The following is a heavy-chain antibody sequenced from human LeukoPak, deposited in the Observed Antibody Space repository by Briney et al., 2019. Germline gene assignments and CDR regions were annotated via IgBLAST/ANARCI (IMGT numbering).Heavy chain of an antibody. Sequence: SETLSLTCAVSGGSISSGIYYWGWIRQPAGKGLECIVRIYTSGSTNYNPSLKSRVTISVDTSKNQFSLTLSSVTAADTAVYYCARDFDYWGQGTLVTVSS. CDR2: IYTSGST. CDR1: GGSISSGIYY. J-gene: IGHJ4*02. V-gene: IGHV4-61*02. CDR3: ARDFDY.